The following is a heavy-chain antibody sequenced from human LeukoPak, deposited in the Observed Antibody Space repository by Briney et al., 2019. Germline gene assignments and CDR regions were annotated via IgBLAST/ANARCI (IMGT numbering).Heavy chain of an antibody. CDR3: ATGYSSSLYFDY. J-gene: IGHJ4*02. V-gene: IGHV3-23*01. Sequence: GGSLRLSCAASGFTFSNYAMSWVRQAPGKGLEWVSAFSPSGGGTYYADSVKGRFTISRDNSKNTLYLQMNSLRAEDTAVYYCATGYSSSLYFDYWAREPWSPSPQ. D-gene: IGHD6-13*01. CDR1: GFTFSNYA. CDR2: FSPSGGGT.